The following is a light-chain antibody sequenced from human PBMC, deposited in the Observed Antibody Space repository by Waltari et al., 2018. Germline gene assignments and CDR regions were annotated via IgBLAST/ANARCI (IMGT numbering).Light chain of an antibody. CDR2: WAS. V-gene: IGKV4-1*01. Sequence: DIVMTQSPDSLAVSLGERATINCKSSQSVLYSSNNKNYLAWYQQKPGQPPKLLIYWASTRESGVPDRFSGSGSGTDFTLTISSLQAEDVAVYYCQQYYSTPKWMVGQGTKVEIK. J-gene: IGKJ1*01. CDR1: QSVLYSSNNKNY. CDR3: QQYYSTPKWM.